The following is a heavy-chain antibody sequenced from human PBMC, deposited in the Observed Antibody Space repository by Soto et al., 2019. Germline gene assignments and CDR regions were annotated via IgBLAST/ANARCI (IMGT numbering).Heavy chain of an antibody. J-gene: IGHJ5*02. D-gene: IGHD2-2*01. V-gene: IGHV4-34*01. CDR2: INHSGST. CDR1: GGSFSGYY. Sequence: PSETLSLTCAVYGGSFSGYYWSWIRQPPGKGLEWIGEINHSGSTNYNPSLKSRVTISVDTSKNQFSLKLSSVTAADTAVYYCARHYCSSTSCYRTQDNWFDPWGQGTLVTVSS. CDR3: ARHYCSSTSCYRTQDNWFDP.